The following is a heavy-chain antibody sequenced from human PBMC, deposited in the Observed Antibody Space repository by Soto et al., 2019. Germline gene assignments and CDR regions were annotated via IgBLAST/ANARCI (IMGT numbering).Heavy chain of an antibody. CDR2: INPSGGST. CDR3: ARVLYNWNDYYYYGMDV. V-gene: IGHV1-46*01. Sequence: ASVKVSYKASGYTFTSNYMHWVRQAPGQGLEWMGIINPSGGSTSYAQKFQGRVTMTRDTSTSTVYMELNSLRSEDTAVYYCARVLYNWNDYYYYGMDVWGQGTTVTVS. D-gene: IGHD1-1*01. J-gene: IGHJ6*02. CDR1: GYTFTSNY.